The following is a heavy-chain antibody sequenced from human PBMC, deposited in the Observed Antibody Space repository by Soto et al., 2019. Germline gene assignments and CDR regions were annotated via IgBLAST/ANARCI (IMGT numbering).Heavy chain of an antibody. V-gene: IGHV1-46*01. CDR2: INPSGGST. CDR1: GYPFTSYY. D-gene: IGHD3-3*01. CDR3: ARRGRITIFGVVINPQYYYGMDV. Sequence: GSVKVSFKASGYPFTSYYIHLVRQAPGQGLEWMGIINPSGGSTSYAQKFQGRVTMTRDTSTSTVYMELSSLRSEETAVYYCARRGRITIFGVVINPQYYYGMDVWGQGTTVTVSS. J-gene: IGHJ6*01.